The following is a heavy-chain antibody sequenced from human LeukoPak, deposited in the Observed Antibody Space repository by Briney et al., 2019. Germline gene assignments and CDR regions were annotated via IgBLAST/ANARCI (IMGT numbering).Heavy chain of an antibody. CDR1: GFTFSNYN. Sequence: GGSLRLSCAASGFTFSNYNMNWVRQAPGKGLEWVSYISSRNTPIFYADSVKGRFTISRDNAKNLLYLQMNSLRAEDTAVYYCARDSFSGYDVIADAFDIWGQGTMVTVSS. CDR2: ISSRNTPI. V-gene: IGHV3-48*04. D-gene: IGHD5-12*01. J-gene: IGHJ3*02. CDR3: ARDSFSGYDVIADAFDI.